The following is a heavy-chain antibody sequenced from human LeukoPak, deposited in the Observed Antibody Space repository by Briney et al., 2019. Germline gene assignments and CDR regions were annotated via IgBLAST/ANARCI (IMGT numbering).Heavy chain of an antibody. CDR3: ARDGTFFTYYMDV. CDR2: IYHAGST. J-gene: IGHJ6*03. CDR1: GDSISSNNW. V-gene: IGHV4-4*02. D-gene: IGHD3-16*01. Sequence: PSGTLSLTCAVSGDSISSNNWWSWVRQPPGKGLEWIGEIYHAGSTYYNPSLKSRVTISVDTSKNQFSLKLSSVTAADTAVYYCARDGTFFTYYMDVWGKGTTVTVSS.